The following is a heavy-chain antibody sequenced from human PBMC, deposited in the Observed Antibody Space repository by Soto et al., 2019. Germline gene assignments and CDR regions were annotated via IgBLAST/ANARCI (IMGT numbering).Heavy chain of an antibody. D-gene: IGHD3-3*01. CDR1: GGSISSYY. V-gene: IGHV4-59*01. CDR3: ARGLGDFWSGYVWSFDY. Sequence: PSETLSLTCTVSGGSISSYYWSWIRQPPGKGLEWIGYIYYSGSTNYNPSLKSRVTISVDTPKNQFSLKLSSVTAADTAVYYCARGLGDFWSGYVWSFDYWGQGTLVTVSS. CDR2: IYYSGST. J-gene: IGHJ4*02.